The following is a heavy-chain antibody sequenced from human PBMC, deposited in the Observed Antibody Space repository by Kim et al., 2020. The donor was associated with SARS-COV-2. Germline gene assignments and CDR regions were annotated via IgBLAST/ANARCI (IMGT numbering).Heavy chain of an antibody. CDR3: AGISSGWYDY. V-gene: IGHV1-3*01. D-gene: IGHD6-19*01. J-gene: IGHJ4*02. CDR2: T. Sequence: TKYSQKFQGRVTITRDTSASTAYMELSSLRSEDTAVYYCAGISSGWYDYWGQGTLVTVSS.